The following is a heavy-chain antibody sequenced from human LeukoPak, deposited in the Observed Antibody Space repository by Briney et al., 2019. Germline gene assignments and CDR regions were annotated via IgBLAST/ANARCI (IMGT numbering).Heavy chain of an antibody. J-gene: IGHJ4*02. D-gene: IGHD4-17*01. CDR3: ARGSPYYGDLDY. CDR2: INHSGST. Sequence: SETLSLTCAVYGGSFSGYYWSWIRQPPGKGLEWIGEINHSGSTNYNPSLKSRVTISVDTSKNQFSLKLSSVTAADTAVYYCARGSPYYGDLDYWGQGTLVTVSP. CDR1: GGSFSGYY. V-gene: IGHV4-34*01.